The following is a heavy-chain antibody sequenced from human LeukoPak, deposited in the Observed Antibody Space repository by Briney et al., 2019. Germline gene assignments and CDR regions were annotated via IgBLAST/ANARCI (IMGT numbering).Heavy chain of an antibody. CDR1: GFTFSSYW. CDR3: AGSLFSNWYFDL. CDR2: INSDGSST. Sequence: GGSLRLSCATSGFTFSSYWMYWVRQAPGKGLVWVSRINSDGSSTSYADSVKGRFTISRDNAKNTLYAQMNSLRAEDTAVYYCAGSLFSNWYFDLWGRGTLVTVSS. D-gene: IGHD3-10*02. J-gene: IGHJ2*01. V-gene: IGHV3-74*01.